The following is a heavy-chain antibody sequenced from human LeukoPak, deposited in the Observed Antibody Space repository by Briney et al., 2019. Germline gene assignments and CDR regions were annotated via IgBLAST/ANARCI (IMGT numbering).Heavy chain of an antibody. J-gene: IGHJ4*02. Sequence: GESLRLSCAASGFSFSAYWMSWVRQAPGKGLEWVANIKVDGTEKYYVDSVKGRFTISRDNAKNSLSLRMSGLRAEDTAVYYCARDWNGSGTAFDHWGQGTLVTVSS. CDR3: ARDWNGSGTAFDH. V-gene: IGHV3-7*05. CDR2: IKVDGTEK. D-gene: IGHD1-1*01. CDR1: GFSFSAYW.